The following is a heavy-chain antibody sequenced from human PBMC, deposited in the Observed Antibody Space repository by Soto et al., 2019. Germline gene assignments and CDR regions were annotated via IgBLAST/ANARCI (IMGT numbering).Heavy chain of an antibody. CDR3: VRGGWYASWSSSDC. D-gene: IGHD2-2*01. V-gene: IGHV3-30*03. Sequence: QVQLVESGGGVVQPGRSLRLSCAASGFTLSGNDMHWVRQAPGKGPEWVAVMSYDGSRQYYADSVKGRFTISRDTSKSTLYLQMNSLTTEDTAVYYCVRGGWYASWSSSDCWGQGTLVTVSS. CDR2: MSYDGSRQ. J-gene: IGHJ4*02. CDR1: GFTLSGND.